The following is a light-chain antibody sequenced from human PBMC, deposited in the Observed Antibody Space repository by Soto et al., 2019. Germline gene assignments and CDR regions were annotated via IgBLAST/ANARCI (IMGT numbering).Light chain of an antibody. V-gene: IGKV1-5*03. Sequence: DIQMTQSPSTLSASVGDRVTITCRASQSISSWLAWYQQEPGKAPKLLIYKVSSLERGVPSRFSGSGSGTEFTLTISSLQPDDFATYYCQQYNSYPWTFGQGTKVEIK. J-gene: IGKJ1*01. CDR2: KVS. CDR1: QSISSW. CDR3: QQYNSYPWT.